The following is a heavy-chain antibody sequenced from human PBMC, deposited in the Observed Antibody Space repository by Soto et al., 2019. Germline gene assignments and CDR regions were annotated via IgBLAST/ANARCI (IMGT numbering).Heavy chain of an antibody. J-gene: IGHJ4*02. D-gene: IGHD4-17*01. CDR3: AKENDYGDYDRSYFDY. CDR2: ISWDGGST. Sequence: SLRLSCAASGFTFDDYTMHWVRQAPGKGLEWVSLISWDGGSTYYADSVKGRFSISRDNSKNSLYLQMNSLRTEDTALYYCAKENDYGDYDRSYFDYWGQGTLVTVSS. CDR1: GFTFDDYT. V-gene: IGHV3-43*01.